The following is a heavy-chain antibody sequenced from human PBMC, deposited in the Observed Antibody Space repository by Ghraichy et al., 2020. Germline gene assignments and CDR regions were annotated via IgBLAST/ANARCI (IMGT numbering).Heavy chain of an antibody. J-gene: IGHJ5*02. CDR1: GGSFSGYY. V-gene: IGHV4-34*01. Sequence: SETLSLTCAVYGGSFSGYYWSWIRQPPGKGLEWIGEINHSGSTNYNPSLKSRVIISVDTSKNQFSLKLSSVTAADTAVYYCARGRYYGSGSYWFDPWGQGTLVTVSS. CDR2: INHSGST. CDR3: ARGRYYGSGSYWFDP. D-gene: IGHD3-10*01.